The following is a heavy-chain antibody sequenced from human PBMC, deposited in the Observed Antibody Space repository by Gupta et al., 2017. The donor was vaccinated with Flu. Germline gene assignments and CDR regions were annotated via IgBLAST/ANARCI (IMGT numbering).Heavy chain of an antibody. J-gene: IGHJ4*02. CDR3: ASSCSSTSCYVAAFDY. CDR1: GFTFSSYS. V-gene: IGHV3-21*01. CDR2: ISSSSSYI. D-gene: IGHD2-2*01. Sequence: EVQLVESGGGLVKPGGSLRLSCAASGFTFSSYSMNWVRQAPGKGLEWVSSISSSSSYIYYADSVKGRFTISRDNAKNSLYLQMNSLRAEDTAVYYCASSCSSTSCYVAAFDYWGQGTLVTVSS.